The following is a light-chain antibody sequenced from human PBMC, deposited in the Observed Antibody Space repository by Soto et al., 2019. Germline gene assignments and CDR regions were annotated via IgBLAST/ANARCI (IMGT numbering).Light chain of an antibody. CDR1: QSISSW. J-gene: IGKJ1*01. Sequence: DIQMTQSPSTLSASVGDRVTITCRASQSISSWLAWYQQKPGKAPKVLIYKASSLESGVPSRFSGSGSVTEFTLTISSLQPDDFATYDCQQYNTYPWTFGQGTQVEIK. CDR3: QQYNTYPWT. CDR2: KAS. V-gene: IGKV1-5*03.